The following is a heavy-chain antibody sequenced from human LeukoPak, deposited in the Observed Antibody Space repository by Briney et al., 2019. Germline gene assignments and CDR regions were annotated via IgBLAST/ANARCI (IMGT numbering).Heavy chain of an antibody. CDR2: FDPEHGET. CDR3: TTRVPIVGLDH. CDR1: GYTLTELS. J-gene: IGHJ4*02. V-gene: IGHV1-24*01. D-gene: IGHD1-26*01. Sequence: ASVKVSCKVSGYTLTELSMHWVRQAPGKRLEWMGGFDPEHGETIYAQKFQGRVTMTEDTSTDTAYMELSSLRSEDTAVYYCTTRVPIVGLDHWGQGTLITVSS.